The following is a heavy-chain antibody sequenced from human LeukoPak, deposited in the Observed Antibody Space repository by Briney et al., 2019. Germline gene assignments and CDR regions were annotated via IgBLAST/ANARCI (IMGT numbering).Heavy chain of an antibody. V-gene: IGHV3-30-3*01. J-gene: IGHJ3*02. CDR2: ISYDGSNK. CDR3: ARAPLFDFDI. D-gene: IGHD5-24*01. Sequence: PGGSLRLSCAASGFTFSSYAMPWVRQAPGKGLEWVAVISYDGSNKYYADSVKGRFTISRDNSKNTLYLQMNSLRAEDTAVYYCARAPLFDFDIWGQGTMVTVSS. CDR1: GFTFSSYA.